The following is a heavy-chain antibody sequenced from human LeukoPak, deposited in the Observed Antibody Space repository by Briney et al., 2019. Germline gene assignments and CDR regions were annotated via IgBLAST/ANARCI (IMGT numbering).Heavy chain of an antibody. V-gene: IGHV4-59*01. CDR3: ARGGSFDGDYAPFGMDV. CDR2: IYYSGST. D-gene: IGHD4-17*01. CDR1: GGSISSYY. Sequence: PSETLSLTCTVSGGSISSYYWSWIRQPPGKGLEWTGYIYYSGSTNYNPSLKSRVTISVDTSKNQFSLKLSSVTAADTAVYYCARGGSFDGDYAPFGMDVWGQGTTVTVSS. J-gene: IGHJ6*02.